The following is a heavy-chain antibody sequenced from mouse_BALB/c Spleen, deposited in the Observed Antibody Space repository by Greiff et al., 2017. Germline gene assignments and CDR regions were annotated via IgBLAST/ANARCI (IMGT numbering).Heavy chain of an antibody. J-gene: IGHJ4*01. CDR1: GFTFSDYY. CDR2: ISDGGSYT. D-gene: IGHD2-1*01. CDR3: ARDKDGKGYAMDY. Sequence: EVKLQESGGGLVKPGGSLKLSCAASGFTFSDYYMYWVRQTPEKRLEWVATISDGGSYTYYPDSVKGRFTISRDNAKNNLYLQMSSLKSEDTAMYYCARDKDGKGYAMDYWGQGTSVTVSS. V-gene: IGHV5-4*02.